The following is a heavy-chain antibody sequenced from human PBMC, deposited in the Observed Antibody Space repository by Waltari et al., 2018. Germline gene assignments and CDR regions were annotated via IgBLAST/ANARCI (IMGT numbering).Heavy chain of an antibody. J-gene: IGHJ5*02. D-gene: IGHD2-2*01. V-gene: IGHV1-2*02. Sequence: QVQLVQSGAEVKKPGASVKVSCKASGYTFTGYYMHWVRQAPGQGLEWMGWINPNSGGTNYAKKFQGRVTMTRDTSISTAYMELSRLRSDDTAVYYCARGAAVVVPLGWFDPWGQGTLVTVSS. CDR2: INPNSGGT. CDR1: GYTFTGYY. CDR3: ARGAAVVVPLGWFDP.